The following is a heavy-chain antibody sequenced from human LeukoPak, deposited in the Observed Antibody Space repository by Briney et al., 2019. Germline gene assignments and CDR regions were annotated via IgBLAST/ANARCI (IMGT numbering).Heavy chain of an antibody. CDR1: GGSISSGGYS. J-gene: IGHJ3*02. D-gene: IGHD1-26*01. V-gene: IGHV4-30-2*01. CDR3: ASYSGSYGDAFDI. Sequence: SETLSLTCAVSGGSISSGGYSWSWIRQPPGKGLEWIGYIYHSGNTYYNPSLKSRVTISVDRSKNQFSLKLSSVTAADTAVYYRASYSGSYGDAFDIWGQGTMVTVSS. CDR2: IYHSGNT.